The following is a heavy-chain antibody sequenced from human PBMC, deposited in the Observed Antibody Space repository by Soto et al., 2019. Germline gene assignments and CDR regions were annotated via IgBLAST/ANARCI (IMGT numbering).Heavy chain of an antibody. D-gene: IGHD3-22*01. V-gene: IGHV3-30*18. CDR3: AKNYDTSGYYQFDY. Sequence: QVQLVESGGGVVQPGRSLRLSCAASGFNLSKYGMHWVRQAPGKGLEWVAILLNDGNTYYGDSVKGRFTISRDNSKNTLYLQINSLRPEDTAMYYCAKNYDTSGYYQFDYWGQGTLVTVSS. CDR1: GFNLSKYG. CDR2: LLNDGNT. J-gene: IGHJ4*02.